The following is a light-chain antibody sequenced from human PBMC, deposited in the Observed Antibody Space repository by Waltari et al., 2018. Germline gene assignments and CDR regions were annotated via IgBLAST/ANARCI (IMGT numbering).Light chain of an antibody. CDR3: QQYDNLLFT. Sequence: IQTTQSPSALSASVGDRVTLTCQASQDISNYLNWYQQKPGKAPELLIYDASNLETGVPSRFSGSGYATDFTFTISSLQPEDIATYYCQQYDNLLFTFGPGTKVEI. V-gene: IGKV1-33*01. CDR1: QDISNY. J-gene: IGKJ3*01. CDR2: DAS.